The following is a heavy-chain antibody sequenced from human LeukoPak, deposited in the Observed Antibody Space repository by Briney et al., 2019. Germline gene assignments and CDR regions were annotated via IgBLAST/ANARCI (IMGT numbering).Heavy chain of an antibody. V-gene: IGHV3-53*01. CDR3: ARGDGYNYWDY. J-gene: IGHJ4*02. Sequence: GGSLRLSCAASGFTVSSNYMSWVRQAPGKGMEWVSVIYSGGSTYYADSVKGRFTISRDNSKNTVYLQMDSLRAEDTAVYYCARGDGYNYWDYWGQGTLVTVSS. CDR2: IYSGGST. CDR1: GFTVSSNY. D-gene: IGHD5-24*01.